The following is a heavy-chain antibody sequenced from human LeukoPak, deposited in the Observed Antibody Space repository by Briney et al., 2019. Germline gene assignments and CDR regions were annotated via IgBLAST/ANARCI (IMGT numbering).Heavy chain of an antibody. Sequence: RASVKVSCKASGGTFSSYAVSWVRQAPGQGLEWMGGIIPIFGTANYAQKFQGRVTITTDESTSTAYMELSSLRSEDTAVYYCARAGKTPNGELDYYDSSDPFDPWGQGTLVTVSS. CDR1: GGTFSSYA. V-gene: IGHV1-69*05. D-gene: IGHD3-22*01. J-gene: IGHJ5*02. CDR2: IIPIFGTA. CDR3: ARAGKTPNGELDYYDSSDPFDP.